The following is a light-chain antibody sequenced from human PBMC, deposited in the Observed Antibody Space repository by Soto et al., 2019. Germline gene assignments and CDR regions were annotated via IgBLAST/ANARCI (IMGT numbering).Light chain of an antibody. CDR3: RSFAANRIYV. CDR1: TNDIGTHDY. J-gene: IGLJ1*01. Sequence: PGSSCGCSAAPLHIFSTRNTNDIGTHDYVSLYQQHPGKAPILLIHGVRNRPSGIPSRFSASTSGLTASLTLPGPQGEAEPDYYRRSFAANRIYVFGPGTKVTVL. V-gene: IGLV2-14*01. CDR2: GVR.